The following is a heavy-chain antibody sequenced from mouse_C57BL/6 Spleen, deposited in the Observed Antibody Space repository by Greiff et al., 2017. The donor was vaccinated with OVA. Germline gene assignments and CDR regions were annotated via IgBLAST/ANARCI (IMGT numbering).Heavy chain of an antibody. J-gene: IGHJ4*01. V-gene: IGHV5-17*01. CDR2: ISSGSSTI. D-gene: IGHD2-12*01. CDR1: GFTFSDHG. Sequence: EVKVVESGGGLVKPGGSLKLSCAASGFTFSDHGMHWVRQAPEKGLEWVAYISSGSSTIYYADTVKGRFTISRDNAKNALFLQMTSLRAEDTAVYYCASYYNYAMDYWGQGTSVTVSS. CDR3: ASYYNYAMDY.